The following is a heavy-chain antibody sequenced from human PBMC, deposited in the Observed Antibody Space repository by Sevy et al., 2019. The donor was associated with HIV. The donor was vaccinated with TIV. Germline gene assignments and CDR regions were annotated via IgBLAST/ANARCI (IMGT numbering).Heavy chain of an antibody. Sequence: GGSLRLSCAASGFNVNDIYINWVRQAPGKGLEWVSVMYSGGGTYYADSVKGRFTISRDDSKSTLYLQMSSLRVEDAAVYYCARDWGVGNYRAMDVWGPGTTVTVSS. V-gene: IGHV3-53*01. CDR1: GFNVNDIY. CDR2: MYSGGGT. J-gene: IGHJ6*02. D-gene: IGHD3-16*01. CDR3: ARDWGVGNYRAMDV.